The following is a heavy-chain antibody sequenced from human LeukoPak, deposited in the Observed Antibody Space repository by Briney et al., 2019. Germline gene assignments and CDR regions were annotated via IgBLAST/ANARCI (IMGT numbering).Heavy chain of an antibody. CDR3: ARAYSSSWYWNWFDP. Sequence: SETLSLTCEVSGGSISSPNWWSWIRQAPGKGLEWIGNIYHSGNTYYNPSLKSRVTVSMDTSKNQFSLKVNSVTAADTAFYYCARAYSSSWYWNWFDPWGQGTLVTVSS. CDR2: IYHSGNT. D-gene: IGHD6-13*01. CDR1: GGSISSPNW. J-gene: IGHJ5*02. V-gene: IGHV4-4*02.